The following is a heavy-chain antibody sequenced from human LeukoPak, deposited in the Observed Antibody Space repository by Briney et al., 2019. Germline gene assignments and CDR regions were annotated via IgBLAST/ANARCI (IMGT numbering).Heavy chain of an antibody. CDR3: ARTPPAYDILTGYYIPYYFDY. D-gene: IGHD3-9*01. V-gene: IGHV3-23*01. CDR2: IGGSGGST. Sequence: GGSLRLSCAPSRFTFSSYAMSWVRQAPGKGLEWVSAIGGSGGSTYYADSEKGRFTISRDNSKNMLYLQMNSLRAEDTAVYYCARTPPAYDILTGYYIPYYFDYWGQGTLVTVSS. CDR1: RFTFSSYA. J-gene: IGHJ4*02.